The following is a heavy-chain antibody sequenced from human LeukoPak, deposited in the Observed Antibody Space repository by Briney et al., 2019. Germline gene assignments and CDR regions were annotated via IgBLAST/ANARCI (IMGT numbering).Heavy chain of an antibody. J-gene: IGHJ5*02. CDR3: ARSALRGALLASRDWFDP. D-gene: IGHD1-26*01. CDR1: GGTFSSYA. V-gene: IGHV1-69*05. CDR2: IIPIFGTA. Sequence: SSVKVSCKASGGTFSSYAISWVRQAPGQGLEWMGRIIPIFGTANYAQKFQGRVTITTDESTSTAYMELSSLRSEDTAVYYCARSALRGALLASRDWFDPWDQGALVTVSS.